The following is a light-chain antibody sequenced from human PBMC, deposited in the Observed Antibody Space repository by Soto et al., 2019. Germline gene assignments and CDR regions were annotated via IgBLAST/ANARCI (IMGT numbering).Light chain of an antibody. CDR2: DDT. CDR1: NIGRKS. CDR3: QVWDSSSDHPHVV. Sequence: SYELTQPPSVSVAPGQTARITCGGNNIGRKSVHWYQQEPGQAPVLVVYDDTDRPSGIPERFSGSNSENTATLTISRVEVGDEADYYCQVWDSSSDHPHVVFGGGTKVTVL. J-gene: IGLJ2*01. V-gene: IGLV3-21*02.